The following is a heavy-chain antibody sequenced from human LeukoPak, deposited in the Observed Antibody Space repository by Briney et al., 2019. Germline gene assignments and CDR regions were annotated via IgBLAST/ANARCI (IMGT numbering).Heavy chain of an antibody. CDR3: ARDRRYSGSYGEEKKDAFDI. CDR2: INPNSGGT. V-gene: IGHV1-2*02. CDR1: GYIFADYY. J-gene: IGHJ3*02. Sequence: ASVKVSCKASGYIFADYYIHWVRQVPGQGLEWMGWINPNSGGTKYAQKFQGRVTMTRDMSTSTVYMELSSLRSEDTAVYYCARDRRYSGSYGEEKKDAFDIWGQGTMVTVSS. D-gene: IGHD1-26*01.